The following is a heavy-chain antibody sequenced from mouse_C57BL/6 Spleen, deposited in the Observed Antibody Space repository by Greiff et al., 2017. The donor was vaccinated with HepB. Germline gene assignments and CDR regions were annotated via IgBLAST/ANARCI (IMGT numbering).Heavy chain of an antibody. J-gene: IGHJ2*01. V-gene: IGHV5-17*01. D-gene: IGHD1-1*01. CDR1: GFTFSDYG. Sequence: DVMLVESGGGLVKPGGSLKLSCAASGFTFSDYGMHWVRQAPEKGLEWVAYISSGSSTIYYADTVKGRFTISRDNAKNTLFLQMTSLRSEDTAMYYCARPYYGSSPYYFDYWGQGTTPTVSS. CDR2: ISSGSSTI. CDR3: ARPYYGSSPYYFDY.